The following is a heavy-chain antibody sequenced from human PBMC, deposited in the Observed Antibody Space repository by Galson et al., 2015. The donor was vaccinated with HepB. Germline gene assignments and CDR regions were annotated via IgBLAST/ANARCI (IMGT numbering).Heavy chain of an antibody. CDR1: GGTFSSYT. CDR3: ARDGGRWDVEMATNTSRALDY. J-gene: IGHJ4*02. Sequence: SVKVSCKASGGTFSSYTISWVRQAPGQGLEWMGRIIPILGIANYAQKFQGRVTITADKSTSTAYMELSSLRSEDTAVYYCARDGGRWDVEMATNTSRALDYWGQGTLVTVSS. CDR2: IIPILGIA. D-gene: IGHD5-24*01. V-gene: IGHV1-69*04.